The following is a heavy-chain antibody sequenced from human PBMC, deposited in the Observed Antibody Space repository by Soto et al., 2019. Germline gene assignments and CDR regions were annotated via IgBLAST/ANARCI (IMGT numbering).Heavy chain of an antibody. CDR2: IYYSGST. CDR3: ARDKYRGYSFDY. J-gene: IGHJ4*02. CDR1: GGSISSGDYY. Sequence: TSETLSLTCTVSGGSISSGDYYWSWIPQPPGKGLEWIGYIYYSGSTYYNPSLKSRVTISVDTSKNQFSLKLSSVTAADTAVYYCARDKYRGYSFDYWGQGTLVTVSS. V-gene: IGHV4-30-4*01. D-gene: IGHD5-18*01.